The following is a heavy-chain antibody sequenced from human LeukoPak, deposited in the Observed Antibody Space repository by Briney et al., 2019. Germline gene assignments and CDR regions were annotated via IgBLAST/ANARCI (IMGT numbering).Heavy chain of an antibody. CDR2: IKQDGSEK. CDR3: ARASRFYGDLDY. D-gene: IGHD4-17*01. V-gene: IGHV3-7*01. J-gene: IGHJ4*02. Sequence: GGSLRLSCAASGFTFSSYAMSWVRQAPGKGLEWVANIKQDGSEKYYVDSVKGRFTISRDNAKNSLYLQMNSLRAEDTAVYYCARASRFYGDLDYWGQGTLVTVSS. CDR1: GFTFSSYA.